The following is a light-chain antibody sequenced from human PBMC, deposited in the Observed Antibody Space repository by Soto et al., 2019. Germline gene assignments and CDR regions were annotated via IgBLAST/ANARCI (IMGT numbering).Light chain of an antibody. CDR1: SSNIGAGYD. J-gene: IGLJ2*01. Sequence: QSVLTQPPSVSGAPGQRVTISCTGSSSNIGAGYDVHWYQQLPGRAPKLLIYGNSNRPSGVPDRFSGSKSGTSASLAITGLQVEDEADYFCQSYDSSLSTYVVFGGGTKVTVL. V-gene: IGLV1-40*01. CDR2: GNS. CDR3: QSYDSSLSTYVV.